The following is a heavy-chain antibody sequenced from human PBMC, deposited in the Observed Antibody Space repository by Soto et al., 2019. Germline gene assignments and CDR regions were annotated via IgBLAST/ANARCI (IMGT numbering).Heavy chain of an antibody. CDR3: ANTLGDYYGDYVSWYFDL. V-gene: IGHV1-69*02. CDR2: IIPILGIA. CDR1: GGTFSSYT. J-gene: IGHJ2*01. D-gene: IGHD4-17*01. Sequence: QVQLVQSGAEVQKPGSSVKVSCKASGGTFSSYTISWVRQAPGQGLEWMGRIIPILGIANYAQKFQGRVTITADKSTSTAYMELSSLRSEDTAVYYCANTLGDYYGDYVSWYFDLWGRGTLVTVSS.